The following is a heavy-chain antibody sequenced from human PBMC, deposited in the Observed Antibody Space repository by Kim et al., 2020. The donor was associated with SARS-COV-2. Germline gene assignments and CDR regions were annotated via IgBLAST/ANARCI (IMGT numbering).Heavy chain of an antibody. D-gene: IGHD3-9*01. CDR2: ST. V-gene: IGHV4-34*01. CDR3: ARVRRYPFDY. Sequence: STTYTPSLKSRVTISVDTSKNQFSLKLSSVTAADTAVYYCARVRRYPFDYWGQGTLDTVSS. J-gene: IGHJ4*02.